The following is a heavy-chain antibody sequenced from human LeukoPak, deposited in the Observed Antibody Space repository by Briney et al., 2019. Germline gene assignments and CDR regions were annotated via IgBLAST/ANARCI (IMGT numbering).Heavy chain of an antibody. V-gene: IGHV3-64D*06. CDR3: VKNYDILTGLLDY. CDR1: GYTFSSYA. J-gene: IGHJ4*02. D-gene: IGHD3-9*01. Sequence: GSLRLSCSASGYTFSSYAMHWVRQAPGKGLEYVSAISSNGGSTYYADSVKGRFTISRDNSKNTLYLQMSSLRAEDTAVYYCVKNYDILTGLLDYWGQGTLVTVSS. CDR2: ISSNGGST.